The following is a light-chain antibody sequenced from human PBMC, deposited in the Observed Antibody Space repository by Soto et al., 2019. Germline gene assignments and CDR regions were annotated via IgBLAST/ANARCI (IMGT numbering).Light chain of an antibody. CDR2: AVS. V-gene: IGLV2-14*01. CDR1: SSDVGGYNH. J-gene: IGLJ2*01. CDR3: CSYTSLSTVV. Sequence: QSVLTQPASVSGSPGQSITISCTGTSSDVGGYNHVSWYQHSPGKAPKLILFAVSDRPSGVSHRSSGSKSGNTASLTISGLPAEDEADYYCCSYTSLSTVVFGGGTKLTVL.